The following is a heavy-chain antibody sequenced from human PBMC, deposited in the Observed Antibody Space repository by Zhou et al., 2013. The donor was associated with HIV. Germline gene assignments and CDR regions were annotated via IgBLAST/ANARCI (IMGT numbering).Heavy chain of an antibody. J-gene: IGHJ4*02. CDR1: GYSLSAYY. D-gene: IGHD3-22*01. CDR3: AGYSSGYNWLRY. CDR2: LHPTYGVI. Sequence: QGQLVQSGTEVKNPGASVKVSCKASGYSLSAYYMHWVRQAPGQGLEWMGWLHPTYGVIKYAPSFQGRVTMTLDTSINTAYMELHRLTSDDTAVYYCAGYSSGYNWLRYWGQGTLVTVSS. V-gene: IGHV1-2*02.